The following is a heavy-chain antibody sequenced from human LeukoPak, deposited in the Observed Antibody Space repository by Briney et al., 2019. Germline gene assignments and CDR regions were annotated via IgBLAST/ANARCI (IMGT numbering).Heavy chain of an antibody. CDR2: IIPMFGTA. J-gene: IGHJ4*02. CDR3: ARPKYDYGDELDY. D-gene: IGHD4-17*01. V-gene: IGHV1-69*06. Sequence: GASVKVSCKASGYTFTSYGISWVRQAPGQGLEWMGGIIPMFGTAKYAQKFQGRVTITADKSTSTAYMELSSLRSEDTAVYYCARPKYDYGDELDYWGQGTLVTVSS. CDR1: GYTFTSYG.